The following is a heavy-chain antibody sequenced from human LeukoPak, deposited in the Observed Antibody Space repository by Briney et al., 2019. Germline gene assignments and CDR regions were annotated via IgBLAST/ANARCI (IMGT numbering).Heavy chain of an antibody. CDR2: IYYSGST. CDR1: GGSISSSSYY. D-gene: IGHD3-16*01. CDR3: ASYYDYVWGSYFLVY. J-gene: IGHJ4*02. V-gene: IGHV4-39*07. Sequence: SETLSLTCTVSGGSISSSSYYWGWIRQPPGKGLEWIGSIYYSGSTYYNPSLKSRVTISVDTSKNQFSLKLSSVTAADTAVYYCASYYDYVWGSYFLVYWGQGTLVTVSS.